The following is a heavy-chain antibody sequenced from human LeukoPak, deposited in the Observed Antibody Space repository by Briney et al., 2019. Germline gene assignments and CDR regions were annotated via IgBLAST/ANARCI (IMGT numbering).Heavy chain of an antibody. V-gene: IGHV3-23*01. D-gene: IGHD6-19*01. J-gene: IGHJ4*02. Sequence: GGSLRLSCAASGFTFSSYAMSWVRQAPGKGLEWVSAISGSGGSTYYADSVKGRFTISRGNSKNTLYLQMNSLRAEDTAVYYCVKDRSSSTIAVRGGYWGQGTLVTVSS. CDR1: GFTFSSYA. CDR2: ISGSGGST. CDR3: VKDRSSSTIAVRGGY.